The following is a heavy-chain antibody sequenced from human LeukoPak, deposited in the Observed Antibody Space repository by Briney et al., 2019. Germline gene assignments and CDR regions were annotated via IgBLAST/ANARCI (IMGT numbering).Heavy chain of an antibody. CDR3: ALEASYYDSSGYLDFDY. D-gene: IGHD3-22*01. CDR2: IRYDGSNK. J-gene: IGHJ4*02. Sequence: GGSLRLSCAASGFTFSSYGMHWVRQAPGKGLEWVAFIRYDGSNKYYADSVKGRFTISRDNSKNTLYLQMNSLRAEDTAVYYCALEASYYDSSGYLDFDYWGQGTLVTVSS. V-gene: IGHV3-30*02. CDR1: GFTFSSYG.